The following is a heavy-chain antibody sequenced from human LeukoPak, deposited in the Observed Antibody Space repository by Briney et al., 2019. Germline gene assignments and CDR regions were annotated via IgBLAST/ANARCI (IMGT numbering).Heavy chain of an antibody. V-gene: IGHV1-69*13. J-gene: IGHJ5*02. CDR1: VGTFSSYA. D-gene: IGHD2-2*01. CDR2: IIPIFCTA. Sequence: SEKVPCKACVGTFSSYAISGVRQPPAQGLEWVDGIIPIFCTAHHAQNLQDRITHTADDSTSTAHMELSSLRSEDTAVLYWARGGRSYCSSTSCYFNNWFDPWGQGTLVTVSS. CDR3: ARGGRSYCSSTSCYFNNWFDP.